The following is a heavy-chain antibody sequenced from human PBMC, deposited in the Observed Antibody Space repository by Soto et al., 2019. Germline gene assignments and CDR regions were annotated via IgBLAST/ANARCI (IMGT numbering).Heavy chain of an antibody. CDR2: IIPIFGTA. Sequence: SVKVSCKASGGTFSSYAISWVRQAPGQGLEWMGGIIPIFGTANYAQKFQGRVTITADESTSTAYMELSSLRSEDTAVYYCARVRKIQLWLRGYYYYGMDVWGQGPTVTVSS. J-gene: IGHJ6*02. CDR1: GGTFSSYA. D-gene: IGHD5-18*01. CDR3: ARVRKIQLWLRGYYYYGMDV. V-gene: IGHV1-69*13.